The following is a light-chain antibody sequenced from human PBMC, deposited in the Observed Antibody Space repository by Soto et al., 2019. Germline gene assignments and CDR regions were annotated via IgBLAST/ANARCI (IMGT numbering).Light chain of an antibody. CDR3: CSYAGNTLVV. J-gene: IGLJ2*01. CDR2: DVS. CDR1: SSDVGGYDY. Sequence: QSALTQPRSVSGSPGQSVTLSCTGTSSDVGGYDYVSWYQQHPDKAPKLIIYDVSRRPSGVPDRFSGSKSDNTASLIISGLQAEDEADYYCCSYAGNTLVVFGGGTQLTVL. V-gene: IGLV2-11*01.